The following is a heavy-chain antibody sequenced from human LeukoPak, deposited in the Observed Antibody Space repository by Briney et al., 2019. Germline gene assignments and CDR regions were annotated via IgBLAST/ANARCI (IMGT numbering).Heavy chain of an antibody. Sequence: GASVKVSCKASGYSFRGYWIHWVRQAPGQGLEWMGRINPNNGGTEYAPKFQGRVTVTRDKPISTAYMEMTRLTSDDTAVYYCARDGDLGDRFPYSDSTGSSSDAFDIWGQGTVVTVSS. CDR1: GYSFRGYW. CDR3: ARDGDLGDRFPYSDSTGSSSDAFDI. J-gene: IGHJ3*02. CDR2: INPNNGGT. V-gene: IGHV1-2*02. D-gene: IGHD3-22*01.